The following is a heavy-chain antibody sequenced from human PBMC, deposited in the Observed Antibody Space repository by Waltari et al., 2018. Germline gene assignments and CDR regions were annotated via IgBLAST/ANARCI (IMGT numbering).Heavy chain of an antibody. CDR2: FDPEDGET. V-gene: IGHV1-24*01. D-gene: IGHD2-2*01. J-gene: IGHJ5*02. CDR3: ATRLVPAAMIGFDP. Sequence: QVQLVQSGAEVKKPGASVQVSCKVSGDTLTELSMHLVRQAPGKGLEWRGGFDPEDGETIYAQKFQGRVTMTEDTSTDTAYMELSSLRSEDTAVYYCATRLVPAAMIGFDPWGQGTLVTVSS. CDR1: GDTLTELS.